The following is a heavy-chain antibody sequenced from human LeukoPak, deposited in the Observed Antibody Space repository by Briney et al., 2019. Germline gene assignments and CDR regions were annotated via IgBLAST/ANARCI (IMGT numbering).Heavy chain of an antibody. Sequence: GASVKVSCKASGYTFRAYYIHWVRQAPGQGLEWMGWINPNSDGTNYALKFQGRVTMTSDRSIGTAYMELNRLRSDDTAVYYCARDPATVTTGWYFDLWGRGTLVTVSS. CDR2: INPNSDGT. CDR1: GYTFRAYY. D-gene: IGHD4-17*01. J-gene: IGHJ2*01. V-gene: IGHV1-2*02. CDR3: ARDPATVTTGWYFDL.